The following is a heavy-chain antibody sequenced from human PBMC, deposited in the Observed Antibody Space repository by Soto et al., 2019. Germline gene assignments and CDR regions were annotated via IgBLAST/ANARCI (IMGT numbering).Heavy chain of an antibody. Sequence: QVHLQESGPGLVKPSETLSLTCTVSGGSISSYYWSWIRQPAGKGLEWIGSIYPSGSTNYNPSLTSRVTMSVDTSKNQFFLKLSSVTAADTAVFYCARGYSNAMTYFDYWGQETLVTFSS. CDR2: IYPSGST. CDR3: ARGYSNAMTYFDY. J-gene: IGHJ4*02. CDR1: GGSISSYY. D-gene: IGHD4-4*01. V-gene: IGHV4-4*07.